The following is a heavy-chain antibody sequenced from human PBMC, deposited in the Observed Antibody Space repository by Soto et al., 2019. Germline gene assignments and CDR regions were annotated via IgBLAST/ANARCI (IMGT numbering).Heavy chain of an antibody. CDR3: ARMATFGSLNWFDA. CDR2: MNPGSGDT. Sequence: AASVKVSCKASGYSFTNNDVTWVRQATGQGLEWMGWMNPGSGDTGYAQKFQGRVTMTRDISIATAYMELSSLRSDDTAIYYCARMATFGSLNWFDAWGQGTLVTVSS. CDR1: GYSFTNND. D-gene: IGHD3-16*01. V-gene: IGHV1-8*01. J-gene: IGHJ5*02.